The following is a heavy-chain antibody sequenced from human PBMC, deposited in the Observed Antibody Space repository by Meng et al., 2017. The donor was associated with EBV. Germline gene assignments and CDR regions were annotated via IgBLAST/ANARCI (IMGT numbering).Heavy chain of an antibody. D-gene: IGHD3-10*01. J-gene: IGHJ4*02. CDR3: ASESGRGYTPDY. Sequence: VLWVYSGAEVKKPGASGKVSCKASGGPFRNYAISWVRQAPGQGLEWLGGFLPTLGAPNYAQKFHGRVSITADESTSTHYMDLSSLRSEDTAVYYCASESGRGYTPDYWGQGTLVTVSS. CDR2: FLPTLGAP. CDR1: GGPFRNYA. V-gene: IGHV1-69*01.